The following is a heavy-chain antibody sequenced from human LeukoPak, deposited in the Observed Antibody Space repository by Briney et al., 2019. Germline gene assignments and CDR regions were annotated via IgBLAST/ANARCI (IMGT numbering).Heavy chain of an antibody. J-gene: IGHJ5*02. Sequence: GGSLRLSCAASGFTFSSYGMSWVRQAPGKGLEWVSAISGSGGSTYYADSVKGRFTISRDNSKNTLYLQMNSLRAEDTAVYYCAKRGYSSGWYVESWFDPWGQGTLVTVSS. CDR1: GFTFSSYG. CDR3: AKRGYSSGWYVESWFDP. D-gene: IGHD6-19*01. CDR2: ISGSGGST. V-gene: IGHV3-23*01.